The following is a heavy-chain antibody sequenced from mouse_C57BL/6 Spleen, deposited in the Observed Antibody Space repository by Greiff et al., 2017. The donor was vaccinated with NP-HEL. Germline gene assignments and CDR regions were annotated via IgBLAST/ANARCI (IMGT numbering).Heavy chain of an antibody. CDR1: GYSITSGYD. V-gene: IGHV3-1*01. Sequence: EVQLQESGPGMVKPSQSLSLTCTVTGYSITSGYDWHWIRHFPGNKLEWMGYISYSGSTNYNPSLKSRISITHDTSKNHFFLKLNSVTTEDTATYYCAREGPLYYFDYWGQGTTLTVSS. CDR2: ISYSGST. J-gene: IGHJ2*01. CDR3: AREGPLYYFDY.